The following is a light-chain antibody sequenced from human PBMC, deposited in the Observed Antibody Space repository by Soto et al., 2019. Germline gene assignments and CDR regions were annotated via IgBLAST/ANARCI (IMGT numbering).Light chain of an antibody. CDR3: QSYDSTLSGSG. CDR2: GNS. CDR1: SSNIGAGYD. V-gene: IGLV1-40*01. Sequence: QSVLTQPPSVSGAPGQRVTISCTGSSSNIGAGYDVHWYQQLPGTAPKLLIYGNSNRPSGVPDRFSGSKSGTSASLAITGLQAEDEADYYCQSYDSTLSGSGFGGGTKVTFL. J-gene: IGLJ3*02.